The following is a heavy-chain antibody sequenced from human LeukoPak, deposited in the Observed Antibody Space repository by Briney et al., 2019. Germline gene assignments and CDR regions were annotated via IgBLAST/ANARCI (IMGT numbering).Heavy chain of an antibody. CDR1: GYTFTSYY. D-gene: IGHD1-1*01. J-gene: IGHJ3*02. V-gene: IGHV1-46*01. CDR3: ARGGSVERLDDAFDI. Sequence: ASVKVSCKASGYTFTSYYMHWVRQAPGQGLEWMGIINPSGGSTSYARKFQGRVTMTRDTSTSTVYMELSSLRSEDTAVYYCARGGSVERLDDAFDIWGQGTMVTVSS. CDR2: INPSGGST.